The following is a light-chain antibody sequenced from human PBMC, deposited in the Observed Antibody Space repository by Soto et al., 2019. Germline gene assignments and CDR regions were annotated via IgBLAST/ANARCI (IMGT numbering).Light chain of an antibody. J-gene: IGLJ2*01. CDR3: CSYAGTFNFR. CDR1: SSDVGDYDY. CDR2: DVS. Sequence: QSALTQPRSVSGSPGQSVTISCTGTSSDVGDYDYVSWYQQHPGKDPKLMIYDVSKRPSGVPDRFSGSKSGNTASLTISGLRAEDEADYYCCSYAGTFNFRFGGGTKVIVL. V-gene: IGLV2-11*01.